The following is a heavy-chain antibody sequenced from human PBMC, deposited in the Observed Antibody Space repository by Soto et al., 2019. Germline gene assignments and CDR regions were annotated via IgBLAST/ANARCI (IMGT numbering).Heavy chain of an antibody. CDR1: GFTFGSKF. CDR3: ARESGPIGFDY. V-gene: IGHV3-30-3*01. D-gene: IGHD2-8*02. J-gene: IGHJ4*02. Sequence: GGSLRLSCADSGFTFGSKFMYWVRQAPGKGLEWVAVISYDGSNKYYADSVKGRFTISRDNSKNTLYLQMNSLRAEDTAVYYCARESGPIGFDYWGQGTLVPVSS. CDR2: ISYDGSNK.